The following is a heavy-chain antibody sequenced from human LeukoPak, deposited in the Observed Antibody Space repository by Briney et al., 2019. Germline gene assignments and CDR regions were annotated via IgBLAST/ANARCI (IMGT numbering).Heavy chain of an antibody. CDR3: AREDSRYSTGWYVVD. CDR2: IWYDGSSK. Sequence: GGSLRLSCAASGFTFSSYGMHWVRQAPGTGLEWVAVIWYDGSSKYYEDSVKGRFTISRDNSKNMLYLQMNSLRAEDTAVYYCAREDSRYSTGWYVVDWGQGTLVTVSS. CDR1: GFTFSSYG. V-gene: IGHV3-33*01. D-gene: IGHD6-13*01. J-gene: IGHJ4*02.